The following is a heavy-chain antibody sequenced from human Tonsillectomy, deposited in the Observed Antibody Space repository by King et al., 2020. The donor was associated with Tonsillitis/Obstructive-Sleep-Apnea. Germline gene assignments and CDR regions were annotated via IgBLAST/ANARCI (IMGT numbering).Heavy chain of an antibody. J-gene: IGHJ5*02. CDR3: TTLLPIVVVVAGSP. Sequence: VQLVESGGGLVKPGGSLRLSCAASGFTFSNAWMSWVRQAPGKGLEWVGRIKSKTDGGTTDYAAPVKGRFTISRDDSKNTLYLQMNSLKTEDTAVYYCTTLLPIVVVVAGSPWGQGTLVTVSS. V-gene: IGHV3-15*01. CDR1: GFTFSNAW. D-gene: IGHD2-15*01. CDR2: IKSKTDGGTT.